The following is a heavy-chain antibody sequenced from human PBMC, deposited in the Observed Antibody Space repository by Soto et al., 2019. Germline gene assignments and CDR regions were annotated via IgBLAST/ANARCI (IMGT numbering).Heavy chain of an antibody. CDR1: GYTFTSYG. D-gene: IGHD5-12*01. J-gene: IGHJ3*02. CDR2: ISAYNGNT. V-gene: IGHV1-18*01. Sequence: GASVKVSCKASGYTFTSYGISWVRQAPGQGLEWMGWISAYNGNTNYAQKLQGRVTMTTDTSTSTAYMELRSLRSDDTAVYYCARDNGMATHDAFDILGQGTMVTVSS. CDR3: ARDNGMATHDAFDI.